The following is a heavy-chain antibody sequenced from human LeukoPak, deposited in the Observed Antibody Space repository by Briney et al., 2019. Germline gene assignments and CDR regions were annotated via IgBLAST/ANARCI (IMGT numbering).Heavy chain of an antibody. CDR3: ARAPKWQGYYYYMDV. J-gene: IGHJ6*03. CDR1: GYTFTGYY. CDR2: INPDSGGT. V-gene: IGHV1-2*02. D-gene: IGHD5-12*01. Sequence: ASVKVSCKASGYTFTGYYMHWVRQAPGQGLEWMGWINPDSGGTNYAQKFQGRVTMTRDTSISTAYMELSRLRSDDTAVYYCARAPKWQGYYYYMDVWGKGTTVTVSS.